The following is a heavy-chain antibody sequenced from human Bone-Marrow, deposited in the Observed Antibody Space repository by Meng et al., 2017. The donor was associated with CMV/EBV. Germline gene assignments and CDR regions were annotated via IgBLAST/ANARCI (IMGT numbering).Heavy chain of an antibody. V-gene: IGHV3-21*01. CDR1: GFTFSTYN. D-gene: IGHD3-10*01. CDR2: ISSTSVYI. CDR3: AREPGRGAFDI. J-gene: IGHJ3*02. Sequence: GESLKISCAASGFTFSTYNMNWVRQAPGKGLEWVSFISSTSVYIYYADSVKGRFTISRDNAKNSLYLQMNGLRAEDTALYYRAREPGRGAFDIWGQGTMVTVSS.